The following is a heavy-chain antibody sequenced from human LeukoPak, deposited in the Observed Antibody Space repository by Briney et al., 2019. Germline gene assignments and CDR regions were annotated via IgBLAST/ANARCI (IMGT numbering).Heavy chain of an antibody. J-gene: IGHJ6*02. Sequence: PGGSLRLSCAASGFTFSAYAMTSVRQAPGKGLEWVSSIGSDNKPHYSESVKGRFAISRDNSKNTLFLQLHNLRVEDTALYYCARDLHDYVAMYVWCQGTTVTVSS. CDR1: GFTFSAYA. D-gene: IGHD3-10*02. CDR2: IGSDNKP. V-gene: IGHV3-23*01. CDR3: ARDLHDYVAMYV.